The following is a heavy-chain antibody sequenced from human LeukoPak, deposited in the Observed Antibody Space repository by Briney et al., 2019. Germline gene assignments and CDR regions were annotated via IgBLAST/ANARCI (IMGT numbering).Heavy chain of an antibody. J-gene: IGHJ4*02. CDR3: ARGTMASDF. CDR1: GFTFSSYT. Sequence: GGSLRLSCAASGFTFSSYTMGWVRRAPGKGLEWVSSLTDNGASRHYADSVKGRFTISSDNSKNTLYLQMNSLRAEDTAVYYCARGTMASDFWGQGTLVTVSS. V-gene: IGHV3-23*01. D-gene: IGHD3-10*01. CDR2: LTDNGASR.